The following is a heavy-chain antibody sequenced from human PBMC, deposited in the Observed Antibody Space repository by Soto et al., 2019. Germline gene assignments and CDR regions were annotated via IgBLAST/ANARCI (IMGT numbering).Heavy chain of an antibody. CDR1: GFTFTRYS. J-gene: IGHJ4*02. V-gene: IGHV3-21*06. CDR3: ARESEDLTSNFDY. Sequence: PGGSLRLSCAASGFTFTRYSMNWVRQAPGKGLEWVSSISSTTNYIYYGDSMKGRFTISRDNAKNSLYLEMNSLRAEDTAVYYCARESEDLTSNFDYWGQGTLVTVSS. CDR2: ISSTTNYI.